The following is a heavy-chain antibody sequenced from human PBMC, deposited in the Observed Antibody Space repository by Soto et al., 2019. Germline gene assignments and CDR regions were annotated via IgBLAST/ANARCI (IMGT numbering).Heavy chain of an antibody. Sequence: QLQLQESGPGLVKPSETLSLTCTVSGGSISSRSYYWGWIRQPPGKGLEWIGSIYYSGNAYYNPSLKIRVAVSVATPKNQFSLNVTSVTATEKAVYYCARHKDTSSRYLLPDFWGQGTLVTVSS. D-gene: IGHD6-13*01. CDR3: ARHKDTSSRYLLPDF. CDR1: GGSISSRSYY. V-gene: IGHV4-39*01. J-gene: IGHJ4*02. CDR2: IYYSGNA.